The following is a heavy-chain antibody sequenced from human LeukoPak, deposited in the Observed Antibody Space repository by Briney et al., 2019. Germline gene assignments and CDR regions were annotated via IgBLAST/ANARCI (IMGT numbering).Heavy chain of an antibody. Sequence: GGSLRLSCAASGFTFSSYSMNWVRQAPGKGLEWVSSISSSSSYIYYADSVKGRFTISRDNAKNSLYLHMNSLRAEDTAVYYCARDGGSWSHRYQYYFDYWGQGTLVTVSS. D-gene: IGHD6-13*01. CDR2: ISSSSSYI. V-gene: IGHV3-21*01. CDR1: GFTFSSYS. J-gene: IGHJ4*02. CDR3: ARDGGSWSHRYQYYFDY.